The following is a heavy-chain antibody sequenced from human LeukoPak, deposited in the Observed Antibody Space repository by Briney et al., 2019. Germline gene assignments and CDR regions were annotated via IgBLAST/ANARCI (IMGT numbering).Heavy chain of an antibody. CDR1: GFRFSSHW. D-gene: IGHD4-17*01. V-gene: IGHV3-7*01. J-gene: IGHJ4*02. CDR3: ARDVLGDYDY. Sequence: GGSLRLSCAASGFRFSSHWMSWVRQAPGKGLEWVANIKQDGSEKYYVDSVKGRFTISRDNAKNSLYLQMNSLRTEDTAVYYCARDVLGDYDYWGQGTLVSVSS. CDR2: IKQDGSEK.